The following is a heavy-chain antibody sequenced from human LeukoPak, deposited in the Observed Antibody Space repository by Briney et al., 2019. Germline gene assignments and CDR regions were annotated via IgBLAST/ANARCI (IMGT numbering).Heavy chain of an antibody. V-gene: IGHV4-4*07. CDR1: GGSISIYY. CDR2: FYTSGNS. Sequence: PSETLSLTCTVSGGSISIYYWSWIRQPAGKGLEWIGRFYTSGNSNYNPSLKSRVTMSLDTSKNQFSLNLSSVTAADTAVYYCARDSYYYDSSGYVYFDYWGQGTLVTVSS. D-gene: IGHD3-22*01. J-gene: IGHJ4*02. CDR3: ARDSYYYDSSGYVYFDY.